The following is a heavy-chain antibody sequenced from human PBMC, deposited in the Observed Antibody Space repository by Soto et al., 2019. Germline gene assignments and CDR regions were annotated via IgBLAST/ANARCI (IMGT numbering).Heavy chain of an antibody. D-gene: IGHD3-16*01. CDR3: ARRLGGYFDY. CDR1: AFSLSTTGVG. V-gene: IGHV2-5*02. J-gene: IGHJ4*02. CDR2: IYWDDDK. Sequence: QITLKESGPTLVKPTQTLTLTCTFSAFSLSTTGVGVDWIRQPPGKALEWLALIYWDDDKRYRPSLKSRLTITKDTSKNQVVLTMTNMDPVDTATYFCARRLGGYFDYWGQGTLATVSS.